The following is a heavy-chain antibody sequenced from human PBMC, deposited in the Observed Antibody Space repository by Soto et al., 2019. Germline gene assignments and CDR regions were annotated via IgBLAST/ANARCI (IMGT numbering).Heavy chain of an antibody. Sequence: PAGSLRLSCAASGFFFSSYAMSWVRQAPGKGLEWVSGIGGSGGYKSYADSVKGRFTISRDNSKNTLYLQMESLGAEDTAVYYCAKDAAMVSSTFNYFDYWGQGTLVTVAS. CDR1: GFFFSSYA. V-gene: IGHV3-23*01. D-gene: IGHD6-13*01. J-gene: IGHJ4*02. CDR3: AKDAAMVSSTFNYFDY. CDR2: IGGSGGYK.